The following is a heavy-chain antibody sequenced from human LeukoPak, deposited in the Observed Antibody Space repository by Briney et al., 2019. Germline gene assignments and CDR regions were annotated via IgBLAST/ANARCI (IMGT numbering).Heavy chain of an antibody. V-gene: IGHV4-34*01. CDR3: ARVTLRFLEHFDY. D-gene: IGHD3-3*01. Sequence: SETLSLTCSVYGGSLNGYYWSWIRQPPGKGLEWIGEISHSGTTNYNPSLTSRVTMSLDTSKNQFSLKLNSATAADTAVYYCARVTLRFLEHFDYWGQGTLVTVSS. J-gene: IGHJ4*02. CDR2: ISHSGTT. CDR1: GGSLNGYY.